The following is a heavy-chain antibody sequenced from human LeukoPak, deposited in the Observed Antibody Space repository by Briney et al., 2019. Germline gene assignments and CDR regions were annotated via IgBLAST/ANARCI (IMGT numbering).Heavy chain of an antibody. J-gene: IGHJ4*02. CDR1: GLNFDDSA. V-gene: IGHV3-43*02. CDR2: ISADGGST. Sequence: GGSLRLSCVASGLNFDDSAMHWVRQAPGKGLEWVSLISADGGSTFSADSVEGRFSISRDNSKNSLYLQMNSLRSEDTAMYYCAKESGKFDYWGQGTLVAVSS. CDR3: AKESGKFDY.